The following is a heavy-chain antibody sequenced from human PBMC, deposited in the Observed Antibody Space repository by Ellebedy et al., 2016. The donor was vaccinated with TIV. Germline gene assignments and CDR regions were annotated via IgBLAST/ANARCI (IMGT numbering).Heavy chain of an antibody. Sequence: GGSLRLXXAASGFTFADYAMHWVRQAPGKGLEWVSGISWNSGSIGYADSVKGRFTISRDNAKNSLYLQMNSLRAEDTALYYCAKGVVVAAPGDYWGQGTLVTVSS. CDR2: ISWNSGSI. V-gene: IGHV3-9*01. J-gene: IGHJ4*02. CDR3: AKGVVVAAPGDY. CDR1: GFTFADYA. D-gene: IGHD2-15*01.